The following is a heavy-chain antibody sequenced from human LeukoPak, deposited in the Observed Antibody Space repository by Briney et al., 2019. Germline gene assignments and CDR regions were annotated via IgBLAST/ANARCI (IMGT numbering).Heavy chain of an antibody. D-gene: IGHD6-13*01. V-gene: IGHV4-39*07. Sequence: PSETLSLTCTVSGGSISSSSYFWGWIRQPPGKGLEWIGSIYYSGSTYYNPSLKSRVTISLDSSNNHFSLKLGSVTAADTAMYYCASLGPSSWYGYNWFDPWGQGTLVTVSS. CDR3: ASLGPSSWYGYNWFDP. CDR2: IYYSGST. CDR1: GGSISSSSYF. J-gene: IGHJ5*02.